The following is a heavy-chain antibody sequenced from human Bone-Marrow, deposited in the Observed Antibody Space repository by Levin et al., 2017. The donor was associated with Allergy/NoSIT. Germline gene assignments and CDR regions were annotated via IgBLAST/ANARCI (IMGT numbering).Heavy chain of an antibody. D-gene: IGHD1-7*01. Sequence: GGSLRLSCAASGFTFSSYGMHWVRQAPGKGLEWVAVIWYDGSNKYYADSVKGRFTISRDNSKNTLYLQMNSLRAEDTAVYYCARDWGGGGTTPARWGQGTLVTVSS. CDR1: GFTFSSYG. CDR3: ARDWGGGGTTPAR. CDR2: IWYDGSNK. J-gene: IGHJ4*02. V-gene: IGHV3-33*01.